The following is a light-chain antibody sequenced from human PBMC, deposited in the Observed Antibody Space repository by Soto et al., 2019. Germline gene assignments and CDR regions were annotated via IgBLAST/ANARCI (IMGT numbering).Light chain of an antibody. J-gene: IGKJ5*01. CDR3: MQGGESLT. Sequence: IVMTQSTLSLPVTPGEPASMSCRSSQSLLYSNAYNYIDWYLQKPGQSPQLLIYLGSHRASGVPDRFSGSGSGTNFTLKFNSVEAEDVGIYYCMQGGESLTLGQGTRLEIK. V-gene: IGKV2-28*01. CDR1: QSLLYSNAYNY. CDR2: LGS.